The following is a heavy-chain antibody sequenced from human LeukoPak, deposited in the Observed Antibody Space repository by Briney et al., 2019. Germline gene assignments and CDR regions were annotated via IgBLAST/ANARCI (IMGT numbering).Heavy chain of an antibody. Sequence: GESLKISCKGSGYSFTSYWIGRVRQMPGKGLEWMGIIYPGDSDTRYSPSFQGQATISADKSISTAYLQWSSLKASDTATYYCARQEGPYYYGSGSYYQFDYWGQGTLVTVSS. CDR3: ARQEGPYYYGSGSYYQFDY. J-gene: IGHJ4*02. D-gene: IGHD3-10*01. V-gene: IGHV5-51*01. CDR1: GYSFTSYW. CDR2: IYPGDSDT.